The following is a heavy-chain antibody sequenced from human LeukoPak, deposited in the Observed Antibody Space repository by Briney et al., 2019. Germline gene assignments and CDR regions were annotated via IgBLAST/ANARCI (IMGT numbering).Heavy chain of an antibody. CDR1: GFTFNSYA. CDR3: ARDVRGVMSPAVYHDY. CDR2: VLGDGRNR. J-gene: IGHJ4*02. V-gene: IGHV3-30-3*01. Sequence: GGSLRLSCVASGFTFNSYAMHWVRQVPGKGLEWVAIVLGDGRNRYYADSVQGRFTISRDNSKNTLYLQMNSLTTEDTAVYYCARDVRGVMSPAVYHDYWGRGTLVTVSS. D-gene: IGHD3-10*02.